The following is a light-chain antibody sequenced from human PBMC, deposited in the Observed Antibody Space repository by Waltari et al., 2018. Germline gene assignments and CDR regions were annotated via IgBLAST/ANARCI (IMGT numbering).Light chain of an antibody. V-gene: IGLV1-47*02. CDR2: SND. J-gene: IGLJ2*01. CDR1: SSNIGRHY. CDR3: AAWDDSLSGRVI. Sequence: QSVLTQPPSASGTPGQRVTISCSGSSSNIGRHYVYCYQHLPGTYPKLLIYSNDQRSSGVPDRFAGSKSGTSASLAISGLRSEDEADYDCAAWDDSLSGRVIFGGGTKLTVL.